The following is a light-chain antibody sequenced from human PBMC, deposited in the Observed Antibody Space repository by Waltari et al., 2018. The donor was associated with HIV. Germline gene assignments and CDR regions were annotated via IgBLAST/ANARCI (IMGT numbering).Light chain of an antibody. J-gene: IGLJ3*02. CDR2: EDT. CDR3: QCSDGVAWV. Sequence: FTLTQPHSVSESLGKTVTISCTRSSDSITSSYVQWSQQRPGTAPATLIYEDTKRPSGVSDRFSGSIDRSSNSASLTISGLKTEDEADYYCQCSDGVAWVFGGGTKLSVL. V-gene: IGLV6-57*04. CDR1: SDSITSSY.